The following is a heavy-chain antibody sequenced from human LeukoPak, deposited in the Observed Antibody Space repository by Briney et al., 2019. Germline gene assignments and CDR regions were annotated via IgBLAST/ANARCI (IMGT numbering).Heavy chain of an antibody. J-gene: IGHJ4*02. D-gene: IGHD6-13*01. CDR1: GFTFSSYS. Sequence: GGSLRLSCAASGFTFSSYSMNWVRQAPGKGLEWVSSISSNSRYTYYAGSVKGRFTISRDNAKSSLYLQMNSLRADDTAVYYCARVAEAAAFDYWGQGTLVTVSS. CDR2: ISSNSRYT. CDR3: ARVAEAAAFDY. V-gene: IGHV3-21*01.